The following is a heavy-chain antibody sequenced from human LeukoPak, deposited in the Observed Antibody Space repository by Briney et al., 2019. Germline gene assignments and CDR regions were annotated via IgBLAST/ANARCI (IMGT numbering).Heavy chain of an antibody. CDR1: GFTFSSYG. J-gene: IGHJ4*02. D-gene: IGHD2-21*02. CDR3: ARDSAQVVTATGLPY. CDR2: IWYDGSNK. Sequence: GGSLRLSCAASGFTFSSYGMHWVRQAPGKGLEWVAVIWYDGSNKYYADSVKGRFTISRDNSKNTLYLRMNSLRAEDTAVYYCARDSAQVVTATGLPYWGQGTLVTVSS. V-gene: IGHV3-33*01.